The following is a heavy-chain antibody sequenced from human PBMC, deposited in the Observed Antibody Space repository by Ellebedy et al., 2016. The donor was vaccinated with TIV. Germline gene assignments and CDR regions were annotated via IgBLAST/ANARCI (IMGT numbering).Heavy chain of an antibody. J-gene: IGHJ4*02. CDR2: IYSGGST. Sequence: PAGSLRLSCAVSGFSASASYMSWVRQAPGKGLEWVSVIYSGGSTYYADSVRGRFTISRDNSKNTLYLQMSSLRAEDTAVYYCARRPSGSDWVYFDYWGQGTLVTVSS. V-gene: IGHV3-66*04. CDR1: GFSASASY. D-gene: IGHD1-26*01. CDR3: ARRPSGSDWVYFDY.